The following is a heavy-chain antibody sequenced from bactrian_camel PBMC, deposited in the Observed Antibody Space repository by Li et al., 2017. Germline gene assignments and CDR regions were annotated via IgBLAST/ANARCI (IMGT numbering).Heavy chain of an antibody. J-gene: IGHJ6*01. D-gene: IGHD5*01. CDR3: ASRRNGLECLRDPDYFAH. V-gene: IGHV3S6*01. Sequence: HVQLVESGGGSVQAGGSLRLSCQASKLAYSHTCMGWFRQAPGKEREAVASIYRDGGFVTSYADSVKGRFTISKDNTKNTLSLQMNSLKPEDTAMYYCASRRNGLECLRDPDYFAHWGQGTQVTVS. CDR1: KLAYSHTC. CDR2: IYRDGGFVT.